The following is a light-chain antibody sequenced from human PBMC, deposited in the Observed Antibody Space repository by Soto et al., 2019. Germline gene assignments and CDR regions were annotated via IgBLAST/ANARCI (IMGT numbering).Light chain of an antibody. CDR2: DVS. CDR3: SSYTSSSTLLYV. Sequence: VLTQPASVSVSPGQSITISCTGTSSDVGGYNYVSWYQQHPGKAPKLMIYDVSNRPSGVSNRFSGSKSGNTASLTISGLQAEDEADYYCSSYTSSSTLLYVFGTGTKVTVL. CDR1: SSDVGGYNY. J-gene: IGLJ1*01. V-gene: IGLV2-14*01.